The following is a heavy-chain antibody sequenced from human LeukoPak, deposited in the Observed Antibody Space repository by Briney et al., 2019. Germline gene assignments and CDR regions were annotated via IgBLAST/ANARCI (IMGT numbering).Heavy chain of an antibody. J-gene: IGHJ5*02. CDR1: GGSISSYY. Sequence: SETLSLTCTVSGGSISSYYWSWIRQPPGKGLEWIGYIYYSGSTNYNPSLKSRVTMSVDTSKNQFSLKLSSVTAADAAVYYCARDPRQNWFDPWGQGTLVTVSS. V-gene: IGHV4-59*12. CDR3: ARDPRQNWFDP. CDR2: IYYSGST.